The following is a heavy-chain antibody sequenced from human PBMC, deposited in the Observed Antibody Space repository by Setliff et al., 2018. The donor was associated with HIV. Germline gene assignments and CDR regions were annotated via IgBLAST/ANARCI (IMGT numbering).Heavy chain of an antibody. CDR2: IKSKTDGGTT. D-gene: IGHD3-10*01. CDR1: GFTFSNAW. Sequence: NPGGSLRLSCAASGFTFSNAWMSWVRQAPGKGLEWVGRIKSKTDGGTTDYVAPVKGRSTISRDDSRSTLYLQMNSLITEDTALYYCTTAVAQNWYGSGNENYWGQGTLVTVSS. CDR3: TTAVAQNWYGSGNENY. V-gene: IGHV3-15*01. J-gene: IGHJ4*02.